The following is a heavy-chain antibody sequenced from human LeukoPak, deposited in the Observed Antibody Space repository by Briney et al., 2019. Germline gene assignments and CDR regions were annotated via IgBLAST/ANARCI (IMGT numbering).Heavy chain of an antibody. CDR1: GGSFSGYY. J-gene: IGHJ4*02. D-gene: IGHD3-10*01. V-gene: IGHV4-34*01. CDR3: ASSAVLYGSGLRPFGY. CDR2: INHSGST. Sequence: SETPSLTCAVYGGSFSGYYWSWIRQPPGKGLEWIGEINHSGSTNYNPPLMSRVTISVDTSKNQFSLKLSSVTAADTAVYYCASSAVLYGSGLRPFGYWGQGTLVTVSS.